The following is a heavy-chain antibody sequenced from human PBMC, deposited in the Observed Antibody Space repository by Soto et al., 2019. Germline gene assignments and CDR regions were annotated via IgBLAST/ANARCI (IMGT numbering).Heavy chain of an antibody. V-gene: IGHV4-59*01. CDR2: IDYSGST. D-gene: IGHD1-26*01. Sequence: PSETLSLTCSVSGDSISSSYWSWIRQPPGKGLEWIAYIDYSGSTHPNPSLKSRATMSLETSKNQFSLKLSSVTASDTAVYFCARHSGSYDFEYWGKGNMVIVSA. CDR3: ARHSGSYDFEY. CDR1: GDSISSSY. J-gene: IGHJ4*02.